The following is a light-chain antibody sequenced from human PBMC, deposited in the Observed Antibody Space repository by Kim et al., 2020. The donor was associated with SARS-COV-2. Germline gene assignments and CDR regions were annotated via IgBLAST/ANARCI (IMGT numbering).Light chain of an antibody. Sequence: GQSVTISCTGTSSDVGSYNRVSWYQQPPGTAPKLMIYEVSNRPSGVPDRFSGSKSGNTASLTISGLQAEDEADYYCSSYTSSRIVVFGGWTQLTVL. CDR2: EVS. J-gene: IGLJ2*01. CDR1: SSDVGSYNR. V-gene: IGLV2-18*02. CDR3: SSYTSSRIVV.